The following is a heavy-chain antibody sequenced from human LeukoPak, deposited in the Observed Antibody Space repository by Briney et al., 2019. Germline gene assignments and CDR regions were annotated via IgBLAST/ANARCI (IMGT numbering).Heavy chain of an antibody. CDR2: IYYSGST. CDR1: GGSISSSSYY. CDR3: ARDLYSSSDKFDY. V-gene: IGHV4-39*02. D-gene: IGHD6-6*01. J-gene: IGHJ4*02. Sequence: SETLSLTCTVSGGSISSSSYYWGWIRQPPGKGLEWIGSIYYSGSTYYNPSLKSRVTISVDTSKNQFSLKLSSVTAADTAVYYCARDLYSSSDKFDYWGQGTLATVSS.